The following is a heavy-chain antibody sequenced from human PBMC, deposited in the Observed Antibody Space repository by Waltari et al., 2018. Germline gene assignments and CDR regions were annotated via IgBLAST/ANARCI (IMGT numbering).Heavy chain of an antibody. J-gene: IGHJ3*02. CDR3: ARTQGGSTGGAFDI. CDR1: GYTFTSYD. CDR2: MNPNSGNT. Sequence: QVQLVQSGAEVKKPGASVKVSCKASGYTFTSYDINWVRQATGQGLEWMGWMNPNSGNTGYAQKFQGRVTMTRNTSIGTAYVGLSSLGSEDTAGYYCARTQGGSTGGAFDIWGQGTMVTVSS. D-gene: IGHD3-10*01. V-gene: IGHV1-8*01.